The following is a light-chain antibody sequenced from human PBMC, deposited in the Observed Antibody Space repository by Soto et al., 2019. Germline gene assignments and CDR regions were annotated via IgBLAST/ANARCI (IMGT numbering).Light chain of an antibody. J-gene: IGLJ2*01. CDR1: SSDVGGYNY. CDR2: DVS. CDR3: SSFSTTSSPHIL. Sequence: QSALTQPRSVSGSPGQSVTISCTGTSSDVGGYNYVSWYLQHPGKAPKVMIYDVSKRPSGVPDRFSGSKSGNTASLTISGLQAEDEADYFCSSFSTTSSPHILFGGGTKLTVL. V-gene: IGLV2-11*01.